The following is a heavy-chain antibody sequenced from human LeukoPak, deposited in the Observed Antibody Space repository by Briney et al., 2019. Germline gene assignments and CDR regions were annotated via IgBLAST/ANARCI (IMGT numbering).Heavy chain of an antibody. J-gene: IGHJ5*02. CDR1: GFTFSSYD. CDR2: IRPSGDNT. CDR3: ARVAGWHWFDP. V-gene: IGHV3-23*01. D-gene: IGHD6-19*01. Sequence: GGSLRPSCAASGFTFSSYDMTWVRQAPGRGLEWVSSIRPSGDNTYYGDSVKGRFTISRDKSKNTVYLQMNNMRVDDTAVYYCARVAGWHWFDPWGQGTLVTVSS.